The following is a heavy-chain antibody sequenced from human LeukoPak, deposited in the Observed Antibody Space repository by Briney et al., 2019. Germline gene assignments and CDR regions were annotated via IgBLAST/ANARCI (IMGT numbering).Heavy chain of an antibody. Sequence: GGSLRLSCAASGFTFSSYSMNWVRQAPGKGLEWVSSISSSSSYIYDADSVKDRFTISRDNAKNSLYLQMNSLRAEDTAVYYCARVSAAITSNYYYYYMDFWGKGTTVTVSS. V-gene: IGHV3-21*01. CDR3: ARVSAAITSNYYYYYMDF. CDR2: ISSSSSYI. D-gene: IGHD2-2*02. CDR1: GFTFSSYS. J-gene: IGHJ6*03.